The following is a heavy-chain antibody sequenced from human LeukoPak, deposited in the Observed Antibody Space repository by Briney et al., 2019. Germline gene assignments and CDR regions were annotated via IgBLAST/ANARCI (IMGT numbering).Heavy chain of an antibody. CDR3: FTGGGY. D-gene: IGHD1-14*01. CDR2: INPDGSQK. CDR1: GFTFSSYG. Sequence: GGSLRLSCAASGFTFSSYGMHWVRQAPGKGLEWVANINPDGSQKYYVDSVKGRFTISRDNAKNSLFLQMNSLRVEETAVYYCFTGGGYWGQGTLVTVSS. V-gene: IGHV3-7*01. J-gene: IGHJ4*02.